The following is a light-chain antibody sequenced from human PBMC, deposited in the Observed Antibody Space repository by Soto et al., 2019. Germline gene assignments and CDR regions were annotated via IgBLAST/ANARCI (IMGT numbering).Light chain of an antibody. Sequence: QSALTQPASVSGSPGQSITISCTGTSSDVGGYNYVSWYQQHPGKAPKLMIYDASNLPSGVSNRFSGSKSGNTASLTISGLQAEDEADYYCSSYTSSSLYVFGTGTKVTVL. CDR1: SSDVGGYNY. CDR3: SSYTSSSLYV. V-gene: IGLV2-14*01. J-gene: IGLJ1*01. CDR2: DAS.